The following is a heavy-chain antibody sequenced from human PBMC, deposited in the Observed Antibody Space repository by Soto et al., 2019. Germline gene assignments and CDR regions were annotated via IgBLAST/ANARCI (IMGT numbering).Heavy chain of an antibody. CDR3: AKDVGVGY. D-gene: IGHD2-21*01. Sequence: EVQLLESGGGLVQPGGSLRLSCAASGFTFSSYAMSWVRQAPGTGLEWVSAISGSGGSTYYADSVKGRCTIYRDHSKNTLYLQMNSQRAKDTAVYDCAKDVGVGYWGQGTLVTVSS. CDR2: ISGSGGST. J-gene: IGHJ4*02. CDR1: GFTFSSYA. V-gene: IGHV3-23*01.